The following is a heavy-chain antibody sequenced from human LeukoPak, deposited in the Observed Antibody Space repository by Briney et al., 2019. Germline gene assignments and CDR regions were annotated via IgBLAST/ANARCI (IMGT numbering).Heavy chain of an antibody. CDR2: VSYDGSWD. J-gene: IGHJ4*02. CDR3: TREERGYIPAF. D-gene: IGHD3-16*02. CDR1: GFTFSSYA. V-gene: IGHV3-30*01. Sequence: GGSLRLSCAASGFTFSSYAMHWVRQAPGKGLEWVAFVSYDGSWDSHSDSVKGRFTISRDDSKNTLYLQMTRLRAEDTAVYYCTREERGYIPAFWGQGTLVTVSS.